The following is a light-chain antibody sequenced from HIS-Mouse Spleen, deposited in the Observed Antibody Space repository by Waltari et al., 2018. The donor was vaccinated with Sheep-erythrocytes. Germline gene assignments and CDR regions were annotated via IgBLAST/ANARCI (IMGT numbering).Light chain of an antibody. CDR1: SSNIGAGYD. Sequence: QSVLTQPPSVSGAPGQRVTISCTGSSSNIGAGYDVHWYQQLPGTAPKLPIHGNSNRPSGVPDRFSGSKSGTSASLAITGLQAEDEADYYCQSYDSSLSGVVFGGGTKLTVL. V-gene: IGLV1-40*01. CDR3: QSYDSSLSGVV. CDR2: GNS. J-gene: IGLJ2*01.